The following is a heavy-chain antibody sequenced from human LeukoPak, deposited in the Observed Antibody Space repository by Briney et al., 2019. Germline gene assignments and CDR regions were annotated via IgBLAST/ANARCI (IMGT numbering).Heavy chain of an antibody. CDR3: ARGEKVLDYFDY. D-gene: IGHD3-16*01. V-gene: IGHV4-59*08. Sequence: GSQRLSCAASGFTFSSYWMSWVRQPPGKGLEWIGYIYYSGSTYYNPSLKSRVTISVDTSKNQFSLKLSSVTATDTAVYYCARGEKVLDYFDYWGQGALVTVSS. CDR1: GFTFSSYW. CDR2: IYYSGST. J-gene: IGHJ4*02.